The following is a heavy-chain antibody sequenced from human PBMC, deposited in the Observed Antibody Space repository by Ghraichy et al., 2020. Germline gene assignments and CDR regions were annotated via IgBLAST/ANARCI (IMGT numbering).Heavy chain of an antibody. D-gene: IGHD6-19*01. CDR2: MWFDGSKK. CDR1: GITFSYYG. Sequence: GGSLRLSCAASGITFSYYGMHWVRQVPGKGLEWVAVMWFDGSKKYYADSVKGRFTISRDNSKNTLYLDMISLRAEDTAVYYCAKDRRSRSVPANYFDYWGQVALFTVSP. V-gene: IGHV3-30*02. J-gene: IGHJ4*02. CDR3: AKDRRSRSVPANYFDY.